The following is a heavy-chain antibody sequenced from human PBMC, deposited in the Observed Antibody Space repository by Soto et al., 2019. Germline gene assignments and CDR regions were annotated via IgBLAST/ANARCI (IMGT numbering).Heavy chain of an antibody. V-gene: IGHV3-15*01. J-gene: IGHJ6*03. CDR1: GFTFSNAW. D-gene: IGHD3-9*01. CDR3: TTEAFDWFNYYYYMDV. CDR2: IKSKTDGGTT. Sequence: GGSLRLSCAASGFTFSNAWMSWVRQAPGKGLEWVGRIKSKTDGGTTDYAAPVKGRFTISRDDSKNTLYLQMNSLKTEDTAVYYCTTEAFDWFNYYYYMDVWGKGTTVTVSS.